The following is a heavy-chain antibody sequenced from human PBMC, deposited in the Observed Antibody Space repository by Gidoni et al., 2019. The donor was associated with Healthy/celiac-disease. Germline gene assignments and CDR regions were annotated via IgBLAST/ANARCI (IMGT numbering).Heavy chain of an antibody. CDR3: AKGILLRGYSYDYHPTGD. CDR2: ISYDGSNK. J-gene: IGHJ4*02. V-gene: IGHV3-30*18. CDR1: GFTFSSYG. Sequence: QVQLVESGGGVLQPGRSLRLSCAASGFTFSSYGMHWVRQAPGKGLEWVAVISYDGSNKYYADSVKGRFTISRDNSKNTLYLQMNSLRAEDTAVYYCAKGILLRGYSYDYHPTGDWGQGTLVTVSS. D-gene: IGHD5-18*01.